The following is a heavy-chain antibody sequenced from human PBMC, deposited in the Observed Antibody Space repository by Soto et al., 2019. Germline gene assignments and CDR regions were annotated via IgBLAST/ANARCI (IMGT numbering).Heavy chain of an antibody. CDR2: INPADSDT. Sequence: PGESLKISCKGSGYSFTNYWIGWVRQMPGKGLEWMGIINPADSDTRYSPSFQGQVTVSVDKSISNAYLQRGSMKASDTAMYYCVRPDRTGYYSHWGQGTPVTAPQ. CDR3: VRPDRTGYYSH. J-gene: IGHJ4*02. CDR1: GYSFTNYW. V-gene: IGHV5-51*01. D-gene: IGHD3-9*01.